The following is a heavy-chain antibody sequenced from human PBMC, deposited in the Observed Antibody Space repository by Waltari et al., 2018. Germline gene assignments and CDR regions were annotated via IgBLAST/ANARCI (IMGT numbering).Heavy chain of an antibody. Sequence: QVQLQQWGAGLLKPSETLSLTCAVYGGSFSGYYWSWIRQPPGKGLEWIGEINHSGSTNYNPSLKSRVTISVDTSKNQFSLKLSSVTAADTAVYYCARGEDDYGGNYWFDPWGQGTLVTVSS. CDR1: GGSFSGYY. CDR3: ARGEDDYGGNYWFDP. J-gene: IGHJ5*02. V-gene: IGHV4-34*01. D-gene: IGHD4-17*01. CDR2: INHSGST.